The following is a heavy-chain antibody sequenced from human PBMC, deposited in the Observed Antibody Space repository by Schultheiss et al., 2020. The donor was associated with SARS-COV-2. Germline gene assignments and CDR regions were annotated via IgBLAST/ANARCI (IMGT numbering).Heavy chain of an antibody. V-gene: IGHV3-23*03. CDR1: GFTFSSYA. CDR3: AKDQNMVATSPFDY. D-gene: IGHD5-12*01. J-gene: IGHJ4*02. CDR2: IYSGGST. Sequence: GGSLRLSCAASGFTFSSYAMSWVRQAPGKGLEWVSVIYSGGSTYYADSVKGRFTITRDNSKNTVYLQMSSLRAEDTAVYYCAKDQNMVATSPFDYWGQGTLVTVSS.